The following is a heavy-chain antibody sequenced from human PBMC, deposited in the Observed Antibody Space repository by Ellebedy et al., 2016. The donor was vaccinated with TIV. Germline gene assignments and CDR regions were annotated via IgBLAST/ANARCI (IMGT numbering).Heavy chain of an antibody. V-gene: IGHV4-39*02. Sequence: SETLSLXXTVSGGSISSSSYYWGWIRQPPGKGLEWIGSIYYSGSTYYNPSLKSRVTISVDTSKNQFSLKLSSVTAADTAVYYCARDNAQGGSIYYYYGMDVWGQGTTVTVSS. CDR2: IYYSGST. J-gene: IGHJ6*02. CDR1: GGSISSSSYY. CDR3: ARDNAQGGSIYYYYGMDV. D-gene: IGHD2-15*01.